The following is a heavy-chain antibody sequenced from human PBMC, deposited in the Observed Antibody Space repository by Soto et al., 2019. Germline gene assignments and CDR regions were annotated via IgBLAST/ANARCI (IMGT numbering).Heavy chain of an antibody. Sequence: SVKVSCKASGFTFTSSAVQWVRQARGQRLEWIGWIVVGSGNTNYAQKFQERVTITRDMSTSTAYMELSSLRSEDTAVYYCAADLNSSGPGWFDPWGQGTLVTVSS. J-gene: IGHJ5*02. CDR3: AADLNSSGPGWFDP. CDR1: GFTFTSSA. CDR2: IVVGSGNT. D-gene: IGHD6-19*01. V-gene: IGHV1-58*01.